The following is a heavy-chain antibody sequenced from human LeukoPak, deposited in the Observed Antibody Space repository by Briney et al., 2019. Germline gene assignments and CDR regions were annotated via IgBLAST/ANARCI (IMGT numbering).Heavy chain of an antibody. CDR2: IYYSGST. CDR3: AVASSGWYLYYFDY. J-gene: IGHJ4*02. V-gene: IGHV4-39*07. CDR1: GGSISSSSYY. D-gene: IGHD6-19*01. Sequence: SETLSLTCTVSGGSISSSSYYWGWIRQPPGKGLEWIGSIYYSGSTYYNPSLKSRVTISVDTSKNQFSLKLSSVTAADTAVYYCAVASSGWYLYYFDYWGQGTLVTVSS.